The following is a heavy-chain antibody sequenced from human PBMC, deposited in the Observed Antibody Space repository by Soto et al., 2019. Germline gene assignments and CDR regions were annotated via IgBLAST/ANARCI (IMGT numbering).Heavy chain of an antibody. D-gene: IGHD5-12*01. CDR3: AKASKGYTGYDLDF. CDR1: GFSFGGYA. Sequence: EVELLQSGGDLVQPGGSLRLSCEVSGFSFGGYAMTWVRQAPGKGLEWVSTISGSGATKYYADSVRGRFTISRDNSQHTLYLQLGSLRAEDTAVYFCAKASKGYTGYDLDFWGQGTPVTVSP. J-gene: IGHJ4*02. V-gene: IGHV3-23*01. CDR2: ISGSGATK.